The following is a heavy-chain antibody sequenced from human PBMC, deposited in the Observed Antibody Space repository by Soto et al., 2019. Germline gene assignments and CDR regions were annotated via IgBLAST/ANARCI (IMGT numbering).Heavy chain of an antibody. Sequence: QVRLVESGGGVVQPGTSLRLSCAASGFTFSDYVIHWVRQAAGKGLEWVASMTYDGATEYYADSVKGRFTMSRDNSKRALSLQMNSLRPDDTAVYYCARVRLSIAVNXXLDVWGQGTTVTVSS. D-gene: IGHD3-3*02. CDR3: ARVRLSIAVNXXLDV. J-gene: IGHJ3*01. CDR1: GFTFSDYV. V-gene: IGHV3-30*14. CDR2: MTYDGATE.